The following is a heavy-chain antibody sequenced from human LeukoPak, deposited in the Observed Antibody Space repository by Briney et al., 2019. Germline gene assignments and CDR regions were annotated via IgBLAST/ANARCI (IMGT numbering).Heavy chain of an antibody. Sequence: ASVKVSCKVSGYTLTELSMHWVRQAPGKGLEWMGGFDPEDGETIYAQKFQGRVTMTEDTSTDTAYMELSSLRSEDTAVYYCATVLWDSRQSYYFDCWGQGTLVTVSS. CDR3: ATVLWDSRQSYYFDC. J-gene: IGHJ4*02. V-gene: IGHV1-24*01. CDR2: FDPEDGET. D-gene: IGHD1-26*01. CDR1: GYTLTELS.